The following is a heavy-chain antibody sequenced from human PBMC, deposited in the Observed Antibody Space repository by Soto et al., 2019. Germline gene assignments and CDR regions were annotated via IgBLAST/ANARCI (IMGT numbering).Heavy chain of an antibody. D-gene: IGHD6-13*01. V-gene: IGHV3-9*01. J-gene: IGHJ4*02. CDR2: VNWNSRSI. CDR3: AKDHGGRSWCGGIDY. Sequence: EVQLVESGGGLVQPGRSLRLSCAASGFTFDDHAMHWVRQAPGKGLEWVSGVNWNSRSIDYADSVKGRFTISRDNAKNSLYLQMNRLRPEATALYYCAKDHGGRSWCGGIDYWGQGTLVTVSS. CDR1: GFTFDDHA.